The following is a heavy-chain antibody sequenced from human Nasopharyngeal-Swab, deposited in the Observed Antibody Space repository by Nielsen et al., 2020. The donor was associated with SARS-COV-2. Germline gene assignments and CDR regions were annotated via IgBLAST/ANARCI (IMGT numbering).Heavy chain of an antibody. CDR3: ATVHDRLKSGSIFRPDWYFDL. J-gene: IGHJ2*01. CDR2: FDPEDGQT. CDR1: GYTLTELS. D-gene: IGHD1-26*01. V-gene: IGHV1-24*01. Sequence: ASVKVSCKVSGYTLTELSMHWVRQAPGKGLEWMGSFDPEDGQTIYKKNLRGRVTMTEDTSTDTAYMELSSLNSEDTAIYYCATVHDRLKSGSIFRPDWYFDLWGRGTLVTVSS.